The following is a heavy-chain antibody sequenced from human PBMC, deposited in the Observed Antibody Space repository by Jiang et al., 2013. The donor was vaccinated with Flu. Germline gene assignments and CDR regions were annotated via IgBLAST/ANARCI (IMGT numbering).Heavy chain of an antibody. J-gene: IGHJ4*02. D-gene: IGHD3-22*01. CDR3: ARRFTYYYDSSGYYYFDY. Sequence: KKPGESLRISCKGSGYSFTSYWISWVRQMPGKGLEWMGRVDPSDSYTNYSPSFQGHVTISADKSISTAYLQWSSLKASDTAMYYCARRFTYYYDSSGYYYFDYWGQGTLVTVSS. V-gene: IGHV5-10-1*01. CDR1: GYSFTSYW. CDR2: VDPSDSYT.